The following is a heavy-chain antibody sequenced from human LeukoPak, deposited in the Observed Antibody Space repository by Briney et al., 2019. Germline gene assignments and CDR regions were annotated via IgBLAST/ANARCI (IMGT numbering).Heavy chain of an antibody. D-gene: IGHD3-22*01. CDR3: ARGGDYYDSSGYYYDIDY. J-gene: IGHJ4*02. Sequence: PGGSLRLSCAASGFTFSTYTMNWVRQAPGKGLEWVSSISSSSSYIYYADSVKRRFTISRDIAKNSLYLQMNSLRAEDTAVYYCARGGDYYDSSGYYYDIDYWGQGTLVTVSS. V-gene: IGHV3-21*01. CDR2: ISSSSSYI. CDR1: GFTFSTYT.